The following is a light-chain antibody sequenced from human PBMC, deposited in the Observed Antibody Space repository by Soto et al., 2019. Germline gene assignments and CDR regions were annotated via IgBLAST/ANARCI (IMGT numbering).Light chain of an antibody. J-gene: IGKJ4*01. CDR2: DAS. V-gene: IGKV1-33*01. Sequence: DLQMTQSPSSLSASVGDRVTITCQASQDISIFLNWYQQKSGKAPKLLIYDASNLQTGVPSRFSGSGSGTDFSFTISSLQPEDNGTYYCQQYDNLPLTFGGGTKVEIK. CDR1: QDISIF. CDR3: QQYDNLPLT.